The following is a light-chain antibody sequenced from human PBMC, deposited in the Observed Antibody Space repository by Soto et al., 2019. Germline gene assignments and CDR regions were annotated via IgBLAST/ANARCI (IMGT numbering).Light chain of an antibody. CDR2: SNN. V-gene: IGLV1-44*01. CDR1: SSNIGSHT. J-gene: IGLJ1*01. Sequence: QPVLTQPPSVSGTPAQRVTISCSGSSSNIGSHTVNWYQQLPGTAPRLLIYSNNQRPSAVPDRFSGSKSGTSASLAISGLQSEDEADYYCGTWDDSLNGYVFGTGTKLTVL. CDR3: GTWDDSLNGYV.